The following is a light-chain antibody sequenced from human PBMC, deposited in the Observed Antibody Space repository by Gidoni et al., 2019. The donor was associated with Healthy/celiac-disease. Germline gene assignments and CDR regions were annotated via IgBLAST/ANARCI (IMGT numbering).Light chain of an antibody. CDR3: QQYYSTHWT. V-gene: IGKV4-1*01. J-gene: IGKJ1*01. CDR2: WAS. Sequence: DIVMTQSPDSLSVSLGERATINCKSSQSVLYSSNNKNYLAWYQQKPGQPPKLLIYWASPRESGVPDRFSGSGSGTDFTLTISSLQAEDVAVYYCQQYYSTHWTFGQGTKVEIK. CDR1: QSVLYSSNNKNY.